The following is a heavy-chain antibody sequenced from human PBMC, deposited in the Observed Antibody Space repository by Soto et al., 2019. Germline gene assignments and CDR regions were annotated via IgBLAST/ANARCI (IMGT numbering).Heavy chain of an antibody. Sequence: EVQLVESGGGLVQPGGSLRLSCAASGFTFSSYWMSWVRQAPGKGLEWVANIRQDGSAEHYVDSVKGRYTISRDNDKKSLYLQMNILRVEDTSMDYCGQTCDTWGQGTIVNVPS. CDR2: IRQDGSAE. J-gene: IGHJ3*02. CDR1: GFTFSSYW. CDR3: GQTCDT. V-gene: IGHV3-7*05.